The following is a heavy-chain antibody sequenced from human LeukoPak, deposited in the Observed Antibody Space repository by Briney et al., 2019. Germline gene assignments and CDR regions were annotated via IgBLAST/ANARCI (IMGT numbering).Heavy chain of an antibody. CDR2: IYYSSIS. CDR3: AKLVGTSTRGYYFGY. Sequence: SSESLTLTCTASGGSISSSSYYWGRIPQPPGQGLEWNVSIYYSSISYYNPSHKRRITISVDTSKYQFLPKLSSGTAADSAVYYCAKLVGTSTRGYYFGYWGQGTPVTVSS. V-gene: IGHV4-39*01. D-gene: IGHD2-2*01. CDR1: GGSISSSSYY. J-gene: IGHJ4*02.